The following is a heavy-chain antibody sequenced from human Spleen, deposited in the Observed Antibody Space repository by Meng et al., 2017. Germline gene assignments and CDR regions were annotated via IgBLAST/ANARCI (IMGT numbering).Heavy chain of an antibody. Sequence: GESLKISCAASGFTFSSYAMSWVRQAPGKGLEWVSAISGSGGSTYYADSVKGRFTISRDNSKNTLYLQMNSLRAEDTAVYYCTRSVVAATNWLDPWGQGTLVTVSS. D-gene: IGHD2-15*01. CDR1: GFTFSSYA. V-gene: IGHV3-23*01. CDR2: ISGSGGST. CDR3: TRSVVAATNWLDP. J-gene: IGHJ5*02.